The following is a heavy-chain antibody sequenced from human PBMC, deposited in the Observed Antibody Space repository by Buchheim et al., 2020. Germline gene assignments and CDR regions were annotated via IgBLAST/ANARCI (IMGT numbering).Heavy chain of an antibody. V-gene: IGHV3-30-3*01. CDR1: GFTFSSYA. J-gene: IGHJ5*02. CDR2: ISYDGSNK. Sequence: QVQLVGSGGGVVQPGRSLRLSCAASGFTFSSYAMHWVRQAPGKGLAWVAVISYDGSNKYYADSVKGRFTISRDNYKNTLYLQMNSLRAEDTAVYDWARGVGDYYGSESIDPWGQGTL. D-gene: IGHD3-10*01. CDR3: ARGVGDYYGSESIDP.